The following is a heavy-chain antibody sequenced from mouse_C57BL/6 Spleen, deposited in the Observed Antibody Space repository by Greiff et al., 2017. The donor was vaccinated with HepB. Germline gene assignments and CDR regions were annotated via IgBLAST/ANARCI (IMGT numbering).Heavy chain of an antibody. CDR1: GYSFTGYY. CDR3: ARGIYYSNYYYAMDY. D-gene: IGHD2-5*01. V-gene: IGHV1-42*01. J-gene: IGHJ4*01. CDR2: INPSTGGT. Sequence: EVQLQESGPELVKPGASVKISCKASGYSFTGYYMNWVKQSPEKSLEWIGEINPSTGGTTYNQKFKAKATLTVDKSTSTAYMQLKSLTSEDSAVYYCARGIYYSNYYYAMDYWGQGTSVTVSS.